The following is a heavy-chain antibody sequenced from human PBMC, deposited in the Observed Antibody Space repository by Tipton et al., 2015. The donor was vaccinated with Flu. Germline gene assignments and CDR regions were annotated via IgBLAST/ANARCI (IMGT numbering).Heavy chain of an antibody. CDR2: IYHSGTT. CDR3: ARHTGDSVRGVIDS. D-gene: IGHD3-10*02. J-gene: IGHJ4*02. V-gene: IGHV4-38-2*01. Sequence: TLSLTCSVSDYSIRSAYYWGWVRRPPGKGLEWIGTIYHSGTTYYNPSLKSRLTISVDTSKNQFSLRLSSVTAADTAVYYCARHTGDSVRGVIDSWGQGTLVTVSS. CDR1: DYSIRSAYY.